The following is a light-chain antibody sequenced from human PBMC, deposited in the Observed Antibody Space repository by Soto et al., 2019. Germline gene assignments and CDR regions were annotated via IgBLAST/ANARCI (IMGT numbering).Light chain of an antibody. CDR1: ENVKTR. J-gene: IGKJ4*01. V-gene: IGKV3-15*01. CDR2: DAF. CDR3: QQYDDWPLT. Sequence: EKVMTQSPATLSVSPGERATISCRASENVKTRLAWYQQKSGQAPRLLIYDAFTMATGIPARFSGSASGTEFTLTISSLQSEDSAVYYCQQYDDWPLTFGGGTKVEIK.